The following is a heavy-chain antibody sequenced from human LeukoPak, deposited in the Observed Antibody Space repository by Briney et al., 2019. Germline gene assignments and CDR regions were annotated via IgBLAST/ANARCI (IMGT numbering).Heavy chain of an antibody. CDR1: GYSISSGYY. CDR2: IYHSGST. CDR3: ARDLSSSYGGAFDI. D-gene: IGHD6-13*01. V-gene: IGHV4-38-2*02. J-gene: IGHJ3*02. Sequence: SETLSLTCAVSGYSISSGYYWGWIRQPPGKGLEWIRSIYHSGSTYYNPSLKSRVTISVDTSKNQFSLKLSSVTAADTAVYYCARDLSSSYGGAFDIWGQGTMVTVSS.